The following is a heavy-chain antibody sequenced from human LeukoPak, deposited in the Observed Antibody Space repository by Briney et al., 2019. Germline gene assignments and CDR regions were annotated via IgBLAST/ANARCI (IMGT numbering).Heavy chain of an antibody. CDR2: IYTDDRT. CDR1: GFTVSNYY. Sequence: PGGSLRLSCAASGFTVSNYYMSWVRQAPGKGLEWVSDIYTDDRTYYADSVKGRFTISRDDSKNMLFLQMDSLRVEDTAVYYCARTKYHRYYYDSSGYYYFDYWGQGTLVTVSS. J-gene: IGHJ4*02. V-gene: IGHV3-53*01. CDR3: ARTKYHRYYYDSSGYYYFDY. D-gene: IGHD3-22*01.